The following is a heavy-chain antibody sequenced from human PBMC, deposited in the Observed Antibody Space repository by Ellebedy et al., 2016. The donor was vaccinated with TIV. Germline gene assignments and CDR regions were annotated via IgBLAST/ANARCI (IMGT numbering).Heavy chain of an antibody. V-gene: IGHV3-33*01. CDR1: GFTFSNYD. J-gene: IGHJ4*02. CDR2: IWSDGSNE. D-gene: IGHD3-16*01. CDR3: ARAVGSWGTGAPY. Sequence: GESLKISCVVSGFTFSNYDMHWVRQAPGKGLEWVAVIWSDGSNEYYADSVKGRFTISRDNAKDTLHLQMNSVRVEDTAVYYCARAVGSWGTGAPYWGQGTLVSVSS.